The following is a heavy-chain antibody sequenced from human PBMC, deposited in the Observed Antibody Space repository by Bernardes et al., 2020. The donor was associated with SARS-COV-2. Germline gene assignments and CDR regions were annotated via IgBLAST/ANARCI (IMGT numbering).Heavy chain of an antibody. CDR1: GYTFTGYY. D-gene: IGHD3-22*01. Sequence: AQVKVSCNASGYTFTGYYMHWVRQAPGQGLEWMGWINPNSGGTNYAQKFQGRVTMTRDTSISTAYMELSRLRADDTAVYYCSSQEYYHDSSGYYGWFDPWGQGNLVTVSS. CDR3: SSQEYYHDSSGYYGWFDP. CDR2: INPNSGGT. V-gene: IGHV1-2*02. J-gene: IGHJ5*02.